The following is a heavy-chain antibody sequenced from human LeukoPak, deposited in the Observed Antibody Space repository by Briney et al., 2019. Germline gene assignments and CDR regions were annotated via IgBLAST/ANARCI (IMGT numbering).Heavy chain of an antibody. CDR3: ARVKRAAAGRTYYYYYYTDV. D-gene: IGHD6-13*01. CDR1: GGSLSGYY. V-gene: IGHV4-34*01. CDR2: INHSGST. J-gene: IGHJ6*03. Sequence: SETLSLTCAVYGGSLSGYYWSWIRQPPGKGLEWIGEINHSGSTNYNPSLKSRVTISVDTSKNQFSLKLSSVTAADTAVYYCARVKRAAAGRTYYYYYYTDVWGKGTTVTVSS.